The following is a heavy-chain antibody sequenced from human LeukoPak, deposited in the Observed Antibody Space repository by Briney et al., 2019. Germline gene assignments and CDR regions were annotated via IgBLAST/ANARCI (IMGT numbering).Heavy chain of an antibody. D-gene: IGHD3-22*01. Sequence: PSETLSLTCSVSGNSISSGYYWGWIRQPPGKGLEWIGSIYHSGSTYYNPSLKSRVTMSMDTSKNQFSLKLSSVTAADTAVYKCARGGGLGYYETAGYDAFDIWGQGTKVTVSS. CDR1: GNSISSGYY. J-gene: IGHJ3*02. CDR3: ARGGGLGYYETAGYDAFDI. V-gene: IGHV4-38-2*02. CDR2: IYHSGST.